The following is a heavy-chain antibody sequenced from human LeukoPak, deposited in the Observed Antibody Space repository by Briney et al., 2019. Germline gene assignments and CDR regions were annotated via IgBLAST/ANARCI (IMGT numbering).Heavy chain of an antibody. Sequence: GGSLRLSCAASGFTVSSNYMSWVRQAPGKGLEWVLVIYSGGSTYYADSVKGRFTISRDNSKNTLYLQMNSLRAEDTAVYYCARDQGLYYFDYWGQGTLVTVSS. CDR2: IYSGGST. CDR1: GFTVSSNY. V-gene: IGHV3-66*01. D-gene: IGHD3-16*01. J-gene: IGHJ4*02. CDR3: ARDQGLYYFDY.